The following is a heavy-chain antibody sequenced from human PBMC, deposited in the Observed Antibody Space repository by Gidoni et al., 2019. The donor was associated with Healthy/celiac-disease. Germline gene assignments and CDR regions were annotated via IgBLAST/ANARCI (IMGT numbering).Heavy chain of an antibody. CDR1: GGSISSSSYY. J-gene: IGHJ6*02. V-gene: IGHV4-39*01. Sequence: QLQLQESGPGLVKPSETLSLTCTVSGGSISSSSYYWGWIRQPPGKGLEWIGSIYYSGSTYYTPSLKSRVTISVDTSKNQFSLKLSSVTAADTAVYYCWPLSGWGTKAHQRSYGMDVWGQGTTVTVSS. CDR3: WPLSGWGTKAHQRSYGMDV. D-gene: IGHD2-2*01. CDR2: IYYSGST.